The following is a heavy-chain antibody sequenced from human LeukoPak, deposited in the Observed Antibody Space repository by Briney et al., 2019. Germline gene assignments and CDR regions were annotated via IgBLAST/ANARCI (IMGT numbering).Heavy chain of an antibody. CDR3: ARDEGRGSGSYFPNYFVY. CDR1: GYTFTRYG. J-gene: IGHJ4*02. Sequence: GASVKVSCKASGYTFTRYGISWVRQAPGEGLEWMGWISAKNGDTKYVQKFQGRVTMTTDTSTSTAYMDLRTLRSDDTAVYYCARDEGRGSGSYFPNYFVYWGQGTLVTVSS. D-gene: IGHD3-10*01. V-gene: IGHV1-18*01. CDR2: ISAKNGDT.